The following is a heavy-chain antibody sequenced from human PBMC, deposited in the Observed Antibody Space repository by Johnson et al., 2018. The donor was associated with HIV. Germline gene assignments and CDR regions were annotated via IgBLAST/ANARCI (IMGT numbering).Heavy chain of an antibody. CDR2: INWDGSRT. CDR1: GFTFDYYA. V-gene: IGHV3-20*04. J-gene: IGHJ3*02. CDR3: ARGDYCTAGVCYDEPFDI. Sequence: MQLVESGGVVVQPGGSLRLSCTASGFTFDYYAMNWVRQVPGKGLEWVSGINWDGSRTGYVDSVKGRFTVSRDNAKNSLYLQMNSLRGEDTALYFCARGDYCTAGVCYDEPFDIWGQGTMVTVSS. D-gene: IGHD2-8*02.